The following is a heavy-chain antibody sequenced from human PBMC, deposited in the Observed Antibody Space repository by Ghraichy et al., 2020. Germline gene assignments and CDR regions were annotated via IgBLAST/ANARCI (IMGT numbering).Heavy chain of an antibody. CDR2: ITSSSSYI. J-gene: IGHJ3*02. V-gene: IGHV3-21*01. D-gene: IGHD2-2*01. CDR3: TRDYCSSKKCFWGASHDAFDI. CDR1: GFTLSSYS. Sequence: GGSLRLSCEASGFTLSSYSMNWVRQAPGRGLEWVSSITSSSSYIYYADSVKGRFTISRDNAKNSLSLQMNSLRAEDTAVYYCTRDYCSSKKCFWGASHDAFDIWGQGTMVTVSS.